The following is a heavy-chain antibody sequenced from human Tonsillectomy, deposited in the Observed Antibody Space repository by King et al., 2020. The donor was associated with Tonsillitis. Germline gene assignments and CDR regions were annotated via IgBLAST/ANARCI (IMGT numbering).Heavy chain of an antibody. V-gene: IGHV3-48*01. CDR2: ISTSGSIM. J-gene: IGHJ4*02. D-gene: IGHD5-12*01. Sequence: VQLVESGGGLVQPGGSLRLSCTTSGFTFTTYNINWVRQAPGKGLEGVSYISTSGSIMYYADSVKGRFTISRDNAKASAYLQMNSLRVEDTAVYFCARDGWMRGQGTLVTVSS. CDR1: GFTFTTYN. CDR3: ARDGWM.